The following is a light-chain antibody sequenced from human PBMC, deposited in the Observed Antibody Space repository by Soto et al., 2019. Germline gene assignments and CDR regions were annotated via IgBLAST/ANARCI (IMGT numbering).Light chain of an antibody. V-gene: IGLV2-14*03. Sequence: QSALTQPASVSGSPGQSITISCTGTSSDIGHYDYVSWYQQHPGKAPKLMIYHVTYRPSGVSNRYSGCKSGNSTSLTISGLQADDDADYYCCSLTTSHTYVFGRGTKLTVL. CDR1: SSDIGHYDY. CDR2: HVT. J-gene: IGLJ1*01. CDR3: CSLTTSHTYV.